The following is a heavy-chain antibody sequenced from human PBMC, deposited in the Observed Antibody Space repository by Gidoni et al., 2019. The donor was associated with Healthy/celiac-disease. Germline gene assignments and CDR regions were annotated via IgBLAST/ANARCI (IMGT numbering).Heavy chain of an antibody. CDR3: ARDWKYSYADDAFDI. D-gene: IGHD5-18*01. CDR1: GGSISSGSSY. J-gene: IGHJ3*02. V-gene: IGHV4-61*02. Sequence: QVQLQASGPGLVKPSQTLSLTCTVSGGSISSGSSYWSWIRQPAGKGLEWIGRIYTSGSTNYNPSLKSRVTISVDTSKNQFSLKLSSVTAADTAVYYCARDWKYSYADDAFDIWGQGTMVTVSS. CDR2: IYTSGST.